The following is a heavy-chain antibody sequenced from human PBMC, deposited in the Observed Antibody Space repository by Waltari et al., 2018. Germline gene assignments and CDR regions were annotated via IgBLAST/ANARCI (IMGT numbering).Heavy chain of an antibody. D-gene: IGHD1-1*01. CDR3: ARDREATYNVYYYYMDV. V-gene: IGHV1-2*02. CDR2: INPNSGDT. CDR1: GYTFTAHH. Sequence: QVQLVQSGAEVKEPGASVKVSCKASGYTFTAHHIHWMRQAPGQGLEWMGLINPNSGDTNNAQKFEGRGTRTRDTSISTAYMELSRLRSDDTAMYYCARDREATYNVYYYYMDVWGKGTTVTVSS. J-gene: IGHJ6*03.